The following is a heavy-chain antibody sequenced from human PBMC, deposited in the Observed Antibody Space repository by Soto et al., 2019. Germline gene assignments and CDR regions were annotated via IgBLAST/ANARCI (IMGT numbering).Heavy chain of an antibody. V-gene: IGHV3-48*01. J-gene: IGHJ3*02. CDR1: GFTFSSYS. CDR3: AREAMVRGAITGHAFDI. D-gene: IGHD3-10*01. Sequence: GGSLRLSCAASGFTFSSYSMNWVRQAPGKGLEWVSYISSSSSTIYYADSVKGRFTISRDNAKNSLYLQMNSLRAEDTAVYYCAREAMVRGAITGHAFDIWGQGTMVTVSS. CDR2: ISSSSSTI.